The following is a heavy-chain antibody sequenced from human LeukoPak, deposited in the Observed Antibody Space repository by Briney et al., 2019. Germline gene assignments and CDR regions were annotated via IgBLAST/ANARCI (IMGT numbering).Heavy chain of an antibody. Sequence: GGSLRLSCAASGFTFDDYAMHWVRHAPGKGLEWVSGISWNSGSIGYADSVKGRFTISRDNAKNSLYLQMNSLRAEDMALYYCAKDGETAFDIWGQGTMVTVSS. D-gene: IGHD2-21*01. CDR2: ISWNSGSI. CDR3: AKDGETAFDI. J-gene: IGHJ3*02. CDR1: GFTFDDYA. V-gene: IGHV3-9*03.